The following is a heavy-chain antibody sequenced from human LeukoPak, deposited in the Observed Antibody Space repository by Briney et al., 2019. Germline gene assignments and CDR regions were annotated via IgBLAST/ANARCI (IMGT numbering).Heavy chain of an antibody. CDR2: INPNSGGT. CDR1: GYTFTGYY. D-gene: IGHD3-3*01. J-gene: IGHJ6*02. CDR3: AREGDFWSGYYAEAYGMDV. V-gene: IGHV1-2*04. Sequence: ASVKASCKASGYTFTGYYMHWVRQAPGQGLEWMGWINPNSGGTNYAQKFQGWVTMTRDTSISTAYVELSRLRSDDTAVYYCAREGDFWSGYYAEAYGMDVWGQGTTVTVSS.